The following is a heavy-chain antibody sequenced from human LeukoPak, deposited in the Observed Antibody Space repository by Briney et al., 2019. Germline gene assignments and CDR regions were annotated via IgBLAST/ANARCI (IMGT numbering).Heavy chain of an antibody. D-gene: IGHD3-3*01. CDR3: ARDRTSYYDFWSGPGPSFDY. Sequence: SQTLSLTCTVSGGSISSGGYYWSWIRQPPGKGLEWIGYIYHSGSTYYNPSLKSRVTISVDRSKNQFSLKLSSVTAADTAVYYCARDRTSYYDFWSGPGPSFDYWGQGTLVTVSS. CDR2: IYHSGST. V-gene: IGHV4-30-2*01. CDR1: GGSISSGGYY. J-gene: IGHJ4*02.